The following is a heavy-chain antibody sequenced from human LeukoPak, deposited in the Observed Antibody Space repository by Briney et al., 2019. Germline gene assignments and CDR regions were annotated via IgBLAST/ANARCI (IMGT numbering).Heavy chain of an antibody. CDR3: AKDLGQWLNGDFDY. D-gene: IGHD6-19*01. Sequence: PGGSLRLSCAASGFTFSSYAMSWVRQAPGKGLEWVFAISGSGGSTYNADSVKGRFTISRDNSKNTVYLQMNSLRAEDTAVYYCAKDLGQWLNGDFDYWGQGTLVTVSS. CDR1: GFTFSSYA. CDR2: ISGSGGST. J-gene: IGHJ4*02. V-gene: IGHV3-23*01.